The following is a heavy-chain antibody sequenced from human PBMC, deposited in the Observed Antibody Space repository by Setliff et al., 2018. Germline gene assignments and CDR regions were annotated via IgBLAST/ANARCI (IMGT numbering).Heavy chain of an antibody. Sequence: PGGSLRLSCAASGFTFNTYAMSWVRQAPGKGLEWVSTIYSGDRNTFYTDSVKGRFTIFRDGSKNTLYLQMTSLRAEDTAVYYCAKPQVELRWGFESWGQGTLVTVSS. D-gene: IGHD1-26*01. CDR2: IYSGDRNT. V-gene: IGHV3-23*03. CDR3: AKPQVELRWGFES. J-gene: IGHJ4*02. CDR1: GFTFNTYA.